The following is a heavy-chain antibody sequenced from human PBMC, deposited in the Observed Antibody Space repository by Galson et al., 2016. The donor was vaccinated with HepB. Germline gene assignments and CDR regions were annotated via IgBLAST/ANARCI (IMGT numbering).Heavy chain of an antibody. D-gene: IGHD6-19*01. CDR2: ISSSSSYT. Sequence: SLRLSCAASGFTFSDYSMSWIRQAPGQGLEWVSYISSSSSYTNSADSLKGRLTISRDNAKNSLYLQVNSLRADDTAVYYCARGTVAGSLDYWGQGTLVIVSA. V-gene: IGHV3-11*06. J-gene: IGHJ4*02. CDR3: ARGTVAGSLDY. CDR1: GFTFSDYS.